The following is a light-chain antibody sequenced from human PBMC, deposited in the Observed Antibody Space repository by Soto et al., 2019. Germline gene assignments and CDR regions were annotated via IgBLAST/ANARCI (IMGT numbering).Light chain of an antibody. CDR1: QSVSSN. V-gene: IGKV3-15*01. J-gene: IGKJ4*01. CDR2: GAS. Sequence: EIVMTQSPATLSVSPGEGATLSCRASQSVSSNFAWYQQKPGQAPRLLIYGASTRDTGIPARFSGSGSGTEFTLSISSLQSEDVAVYYCQQYQNWPLTFGGGTKVEIK. CDR3: QQYQNWPLT.